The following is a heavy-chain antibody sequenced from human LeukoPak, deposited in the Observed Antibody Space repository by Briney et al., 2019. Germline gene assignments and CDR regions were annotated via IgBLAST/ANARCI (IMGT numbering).Heavy chain of an antibody. D-gene: IGHD6-19*01. CDR1: GYTFTSYY. CDR2: INPSGGST. CDR3: ARETAVAGGFDY. V-gene: IGHV1-46*03. J-gene: IGHJ4*02. Sequence: ASVKVSCKASGYTFTSYYMHWVRQAPGQGLEWMGIINPSGGSTSYAQKFQGRATMTRDTSTSTVYMELSSLRSEDTAVYYCARETAVAGGFDYWGQGTLVTVSS.